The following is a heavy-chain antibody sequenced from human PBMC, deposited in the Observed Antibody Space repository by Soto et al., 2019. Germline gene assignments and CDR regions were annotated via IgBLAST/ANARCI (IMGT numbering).Heavy chain of an antibody. CDR3: ARNVDIVATTTTNWFDP. Sequence: QVQLVQSGAEVKKPGASVKVSCKASGYTFTGYYMHWVRQAPGQGLEWMGWINPNSGGTNYAQKFQGWVTMTRDTSISTAYRELSRLRSDDTAVYYWARNVDIVATTTTNWFDPWGQGTLVTVSS. CDR2: INPNSGGT. J-gene: IGHJ5*02. V-gene: IGHV1-2*04. D-gene: IGHD5-12*01. CDR1: GYTFTGYY.